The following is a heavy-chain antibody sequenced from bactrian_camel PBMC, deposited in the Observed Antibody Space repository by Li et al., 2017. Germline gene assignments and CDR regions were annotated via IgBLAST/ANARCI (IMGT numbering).Heavy chain of an antibody. J-gene: IGHJ4*01. CDR3: APVGSWWGAEYEYNY. D-gene: IGHD2*01. CDR2: LSNGGRA. Sequence: HVQLVESGGGSVQAGGSLRLSCAASGSAVSNLYMAWFRQAPGAEREAVACLSNGGRARYAASVKDRFTISKDNTKNTLYLQMNSLKIEDTAVYYCAPVGSWWGAEYEYNYGGQGTQVTV. V-gene: IGHV3S57*01. CDR1: GSAVSNLY.